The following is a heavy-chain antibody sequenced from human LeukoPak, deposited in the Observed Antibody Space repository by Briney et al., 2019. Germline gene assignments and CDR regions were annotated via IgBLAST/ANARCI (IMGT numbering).Heavy chain of an antibody. CDR3: ARDQDRTFDI. CDR1: GFTFSTYG. J-gene: IGHJ3*02. V-gene: IGHV3-33*01. Sequence: GGSLRLSCTTSGFTFSTYGMHWVRQAPGKGLEWVAVIWYDGTNRYYADSVKGRFTISRDNSKNTLYLQMNSMRAEDTAVYYCARDQDRTFDIWGQGTMVTVSS. CDR2: IWYDGTNR.